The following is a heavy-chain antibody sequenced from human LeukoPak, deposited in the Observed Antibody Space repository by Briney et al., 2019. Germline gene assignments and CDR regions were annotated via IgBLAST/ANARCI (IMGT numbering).Heavy chain of an antibody. D-gene: IGHD3-10*01. CDR2: ISSSGSTI. CDR3: ARGMVRGVSLLI. J-gene: IGHJ4*02. CDR1: GFTFSSYA. V-gene: IGHV3-48*03. Sequence: GGSLRLSCSASGFTFSSYAMHWVRQAPGKGLEWVSYISSSGSTIYYADSVKGRFTISRDNAKNSLYLQMNSLRAEDTAVYYYARGMVRGVSLLIWGQGTLVTVSS.